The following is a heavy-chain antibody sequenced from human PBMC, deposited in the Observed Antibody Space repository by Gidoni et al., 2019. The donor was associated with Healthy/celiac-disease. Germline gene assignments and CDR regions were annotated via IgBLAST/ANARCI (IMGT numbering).Heavy chain of an antibody. Sequence: EVQLVESGGGLVQPGRSLRLSCAASGFPFDDYAMHWVRQAPGQGLEWVSGISWNSGSIGYADSVKGRFTISRDNAKNSLYLQMNSLRAEDTALYYCAKDSSGDYSGRLDVWGQGTTVTVSS. D-gene: IGHD4-17*01. CDR3: AKDSSGDYSGRLDV. CDR1: GFPFDDYA. CDR2: ISWNSGSI. V-gene: IGHV3-9*01. J-gene: IGHJ6*02.